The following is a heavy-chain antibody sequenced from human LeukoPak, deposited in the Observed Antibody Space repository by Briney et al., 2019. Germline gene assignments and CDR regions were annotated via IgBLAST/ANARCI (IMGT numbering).Heavy chain of an antibody. J-gene: IGHJ3*02. CDR2: ISSGGGNT. CDR1: KFAFSSYA. CDR3: GKNRYSGSLSPFDI. D-gene: IGHD1-26*01. Sequence: GGSLRLSCAASKFAFSSYAMSWVRQAPGKGLEWVSAISSGGGNTYYADSVKGRFTISRDNSKNTLYPQMNSLRAEDTAVYYCGKNRYSGSLSPFDIWGQGTMVTVSS. V-gene: IGHV3-23*01.